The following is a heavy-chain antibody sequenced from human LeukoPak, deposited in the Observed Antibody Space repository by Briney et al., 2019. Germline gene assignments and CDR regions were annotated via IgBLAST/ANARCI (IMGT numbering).Heavy chain of an antibody. CDR2: IKQDGSEK. V-gene: IGHV3-7*01. Sequence: PGGSLRLSCAASGFTFSSYWMSWVRQAPGKGLEWVANIKQDGSEKYYVDSVKGRFTISRDNAKNTLYLQMNSLRAEDTAVYYCARLDFWSGYYFFDYWGQGTLVTVSS. J-gene: IGHJ4*02. D-gene: IGHD3-3*01. CDR3: ARLDFWSGYYFFDY. CDR1: GFTFSSYW.